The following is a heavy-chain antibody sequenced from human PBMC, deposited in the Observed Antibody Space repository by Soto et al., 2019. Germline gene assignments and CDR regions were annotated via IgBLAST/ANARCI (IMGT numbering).Heavy chain of an antibody. J-gene: IGHJ5*02. V-gene: IGHV4-59*01. D-gene: IGHD6-13*01. CDR1: GGSMSGSF. CDR3: AVGAGYRSSWPFAP. Sequence: SETLSLTCTVSGGSMSGSFWSWIRQPPGKGLEWIGYIYYSGSTDYNPSLKSRVTISVDTSKNQFSLKLTSVTAADTAVYYCAVGAGYRSSWPFAPWGKRSLDPVAS. CDR2: IYYSGST.